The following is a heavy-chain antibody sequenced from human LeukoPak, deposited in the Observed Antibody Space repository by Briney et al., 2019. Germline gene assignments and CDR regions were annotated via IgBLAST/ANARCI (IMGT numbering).Heavy chain of an antibody. CDR2: ISSSSSTI. CDR3: ARVRGDDYGDYRYWFDP. V-gene: IGHV3-48*01. D-gene: IGHD4-17*01. Sequence: GGSLRLSCAASGFTFSSYSMNWVRQAPGKGLEWVSYISSSSSTIYYADSVKGRFTISRDNAKNSLYLQMNSLRAEDTAVYYCARVRGDDYGDYRYWFDPWGQGTLVTVSS. CDR1: GFTFSSYS. J-gene: IGHJ5*02.